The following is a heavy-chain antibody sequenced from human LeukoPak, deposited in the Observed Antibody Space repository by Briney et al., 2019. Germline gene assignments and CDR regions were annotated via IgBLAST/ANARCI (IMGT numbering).Heavy chain of an antibody. J-gene: IGHJ6*02. D-gene: IGHD3-3*01. Sequence: ASVKVSCKASGYTFTGYYMHWVRQAPGQGLEWMGWINPNSGGTNYAQKFQGRVTMTRDTSISTAYMELSRLRSDDTAVYYCARVYDFWSGYHKGYYGMDVWGQGTTVTVS. CDR2: INPNSGGT. CDR1: GYTFTGYY. CDR3: ARVYDFWSGYHKGYYGMDV. V-gene: IGHV1-2*02.